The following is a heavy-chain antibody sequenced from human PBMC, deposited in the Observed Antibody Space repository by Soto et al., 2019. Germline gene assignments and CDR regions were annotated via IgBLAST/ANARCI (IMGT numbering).Heavy chain of an antibody. V-gene: IGHV5-51*01. CDR2: IYPGDSDT. J-gene: IGHJ4*02. Sequence: GESLKISCKGSGYSFPSYWIGWVRQMPGKGLEWMGIIYPGDSDTRYSPSFQGQVTISADKSISTAYLQWSSLKASDTAIYYCARRLLWFGELLSPDFDYWGQGTLVTVSS. CDR1: GYSFPSYW. CDR3: ARRLLWFGELLSPDFDY. D-gene: IGHD3-10*01.